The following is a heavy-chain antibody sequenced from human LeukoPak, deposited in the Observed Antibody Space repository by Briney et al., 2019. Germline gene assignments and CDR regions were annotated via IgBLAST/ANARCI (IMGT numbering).Heavy chain of an antibody. CDR1: GYTITELS. CDR2: FDPEDGET. D-gene: IGHD6-19*01. J-gene: IGHJ4*02. V-gene: IGHV1-24*01. CDR3: ATQVVQWLGADY. Sequence: ASVKVSCKVSGYTITELSMHWVRQAPGKGLEWMGGFDPEDGETIYAQKFQGRVTMTEDTSTDTAYMELSSLRSEDTAVYYCATQVVQWLGADYWGQGTLVTVSS.